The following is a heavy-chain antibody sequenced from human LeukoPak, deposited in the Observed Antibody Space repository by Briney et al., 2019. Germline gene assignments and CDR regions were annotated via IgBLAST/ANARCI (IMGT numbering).Heavy chain of an antibody. CDR1: GFTFSSYG. J-gene: IGHJ4*02. D-gene: IGHD3-3*01. V-gene: IGHV3-30*02. CDR3: AKGFLEWLLEGYFDY. CDR2: IRYDGSNK. Sequence: GGSLRLSCAASGFTFSSYGMSWVRQAPGKGLEWVAFIRYDGSNKYYADSVKGRFTISRDNSKNTLYLHVNSLRPEDTAVYYCAKGFLEWLLEGYFDYWGQGTLVTVSS.